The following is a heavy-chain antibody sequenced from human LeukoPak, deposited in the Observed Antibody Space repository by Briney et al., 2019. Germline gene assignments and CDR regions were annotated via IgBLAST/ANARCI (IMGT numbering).Heavy chain of an antibody. CDR1: GFTFSSYS. CDR3: ASRAAAGNWFDP. D-gene: IGHD6-13*01. Sequence: GGSLRLSCAASGFTFSSYSMNWVRQAPGKGLEWGLSISSSSSYIYYADSVKGRFTISRDNAKNSLYLQMNSLRAEDTAVYYCASRAAAGNWFDPWGQGTLVTVSS. J-gene: IGHJ5*02. V-gene: IGHV3-21*01. CDR2: ISSSSSYI.